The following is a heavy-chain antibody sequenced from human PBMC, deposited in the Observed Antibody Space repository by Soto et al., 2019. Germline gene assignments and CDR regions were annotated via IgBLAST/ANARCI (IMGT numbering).Heavy chain of an antibody. Sequence: IRQPPGKGLEWIGYIYYSGSTNYNPSLKSRVTISVDTSKNQFSLKLSSVTAAGTAVYYCASRLVPAAMNYYYYGMDVWGQGTTVTVSS. CDR2: IYYSGST. D-gene: IGHD2-2*01. J-gene: IGHJ6*02. CDR3: ASRLVPAAMNYYYYGMDV. V-gene: IGHV4-59*08.